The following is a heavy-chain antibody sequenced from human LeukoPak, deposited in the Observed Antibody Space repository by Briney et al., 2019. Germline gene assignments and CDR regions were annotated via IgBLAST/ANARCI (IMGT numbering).Heavy chain of an antibody. CDR1: GGSISSYY. CDR2: IYYSGST. V-gene: IGHV4-59*05. D-gene: IGHD3-3*01. CDR3: ARHYYDFWSGYHFDY. J-gene: IGHJ4*02. Sequence: SETLSLTCTVSGGSISSYYWSWIRQPPGKGLEWIGSIYYSGSTYYNPSLKSRVAISVDTSKSQFSLKLSSVTAADTAVYYCARHYYDFWSGYHFDYWGQGTLVTVSS.